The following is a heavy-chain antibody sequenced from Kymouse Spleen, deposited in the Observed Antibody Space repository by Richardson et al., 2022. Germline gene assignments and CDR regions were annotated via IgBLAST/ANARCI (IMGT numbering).Heavy chain of an antibody. CDR3: ARGRDIVVVPAAMSGGFDY. CDR1: GGSFSGYY. Sequence: QVQLQQWGAGLLKPSETLSLTCAVYGGSFSGYYWSWIRQPPGKGLEWIGEINHSGSTNYNPSLKSRVTISVDTSKNQFSLKLSSVTAADTAVYYCARGRDIVVVPAAMSGGFDYWGQGTLVTVSS. D-gene: IGHD2-2*02. J-gene: IGHJ4*02. CDR2: INHSGST. V-gene: IGHV4-34*01.